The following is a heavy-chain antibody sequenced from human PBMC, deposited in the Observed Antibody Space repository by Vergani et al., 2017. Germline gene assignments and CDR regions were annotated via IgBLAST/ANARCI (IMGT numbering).Heavy chain of an antibody. CDR1: GFTFSSYS. CDR2: ISSSTSYI. V-gene: IGHV3-21*01. Sequence: EVQLVESGGGLVKPGGSLRLSCAASGFTFSSYSLNWVRQAPGKGLEWVSSISSSTSYIYYADSVKGRFTISRDNAKNSLYLQLNSLRAEDTAMYYCARPRAGRQYWSGGYSDWGQGTLVTVSS. D-gene: IGHD3-10*01. J-gene: IGHJ4*02. CDR3: ARPRAGRQYWSGGYSD.